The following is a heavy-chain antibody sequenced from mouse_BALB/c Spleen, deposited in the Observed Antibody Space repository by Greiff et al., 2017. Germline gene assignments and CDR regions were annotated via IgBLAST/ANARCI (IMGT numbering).Heavy chain of an antibody. D-gene: IGHD2-1*01. CDR2: ISYDGSN. Sequence: DVQLVESGPGLVKPSQSLSLTCSVTGYSITSGYYWNWIRQFPGNKLEWMGYISYDGSNNYNPSLKNRISITRDTSKNQFFLKLNSVTTEDTATYYCATDGNYFDYWGQGTTLTVSS. J-gene: IGHJ2*01. CDR1: GYSITSGYY. CDR3: ATDGNYFDY. V-gene: IGHV3-6*02.